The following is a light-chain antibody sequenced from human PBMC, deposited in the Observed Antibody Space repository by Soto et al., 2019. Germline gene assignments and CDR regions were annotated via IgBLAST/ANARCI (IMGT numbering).Light chain of an antibody. V-gene: IGKV3-20*01. J-gene: IGKJ1*01. Sequence: EIVLTQSPGSLSLSPGERATLSCRASQRVSSSSIAWYQQKPGQTPRLLIFGASSRATAIPDRFSGTGSGTDFTLIISRLAPEDFAVYYCQQYSSSPRTFGQGTKVEIK. CDR3: QQYSSSPRT. CDR2: GAS. CDR1: QRVSSSS.